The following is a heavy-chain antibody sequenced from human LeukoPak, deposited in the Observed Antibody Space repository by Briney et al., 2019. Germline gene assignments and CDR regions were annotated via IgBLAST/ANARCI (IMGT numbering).Heavy chain of an antibody. Sequence: SQTLSLTCTVSGGSISSGSYYRSWIGQPAGKGLEWVGRIYTSGSTNYNPSLKSRVTISVDTSKNQFSVKLSSVTAADTAVYYCARDRYYYDSSGYQALLDYWGQGTLVTVSS. V-gene: IGHV4-61*02. CDR2: IYTSGST. J-gene: IGHJ4*02. CDR1: GGSISSGSYY. D-gene: IGHD3-22*01. CDR3: ARDRYYYDSSGYQALLDY.